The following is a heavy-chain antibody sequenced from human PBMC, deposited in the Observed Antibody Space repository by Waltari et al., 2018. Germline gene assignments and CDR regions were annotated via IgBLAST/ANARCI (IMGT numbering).Heavy chain of an antibody. CDR2: ISGGGTRT. D-gene: IGHD3-10*01. Sequence: LQLQESGPGLVKPSETLSLTCTVSGGSISSSSYYWGWVGQAPGKGLEWGSLISGGGTRTYYADAVKGRFTITRDNSKNTLYLQMNSLRAEDTAVYYCARDNGWFRDLDYWGQGTLVTVSS. CDR1: GGSISSSSYY. V-gene: IGHV3-23*01. CDR3: ARDNGWFRDLDY. J-gene: IGHJ4*02.